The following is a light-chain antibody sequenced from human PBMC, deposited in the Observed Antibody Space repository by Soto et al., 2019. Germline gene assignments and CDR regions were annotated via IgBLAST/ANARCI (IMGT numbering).Light chain of an antibody. CDR1: SSNIGSGYD. J-gene: IGLJ3*02. CDR2: GNI. V-gene: IGLV1-40*01. Sequence: QAVVTQPPSVSGAPGQRVTISCTGSSSNIGSGYDVHWYQQLPGTAPKLLIYGNINAPSGVPDRFSGSKSGTSASLAITGLQAEDEADYYCQSYDSSLSDWVFGGGTKFTVL. CDR3: QSYDSSLSDWV.